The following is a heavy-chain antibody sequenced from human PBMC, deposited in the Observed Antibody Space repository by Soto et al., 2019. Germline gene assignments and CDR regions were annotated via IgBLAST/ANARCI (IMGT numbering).Heavy chain of an antibody. CDR1: GFTFSSYE. Sequence: LRLSCAASGFTFSSYEMNWVRQAPGKGLEWVSYISSSGSTIYYADSVKGRFTISRDNAKNSLYLQMNSLRAEDTAVYYCAREHYYGSGSYYSVYYYYGMDVWGQGTTVTVSS. CDR3: AREHYYGSGSYYSVYYYYGMDV. D-gene: IGHD3-10*01. CDR2: ISSSGSTI. J-gene: IGHJ6*02. V-gene: IGHV3-48*03.